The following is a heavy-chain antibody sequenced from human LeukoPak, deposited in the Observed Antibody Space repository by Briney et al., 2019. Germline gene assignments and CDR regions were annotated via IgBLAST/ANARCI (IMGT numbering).Heavy chain of an antibody. V-gene: IGHV3-33*01. D-gene: IGHD3-22*01. J-gene: IGHJ4*02. CDR1: GFTFSSYG. CDR2: IWYDGSNK. CDR3: ARGGHYDSSGYYSFDY. Sequence: GGSLRLSCAASGFTFSSYGMHWVRQAPGKGLEWVAVIWYDGSNKYYADSVKGRFTISRDNSKNTLYLQMNSLRAEDTAVYYCARGGHYDSSGYYSFDYWGQGTLVTVSS.